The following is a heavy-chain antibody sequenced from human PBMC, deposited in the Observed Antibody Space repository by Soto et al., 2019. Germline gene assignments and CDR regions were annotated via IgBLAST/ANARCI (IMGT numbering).Heavy chain of an antibody. CDR3: ARHDGHRGSLIGY. Sequence: SETLSLTCTVSGGSISSSSYYWGWIRQPPGKGLEWIGSIYYSGSTYYNPSLKSRVTISVDTSKNQFSLKLSSVTAADTAVYYCARHDGHRGSLIGYWDQGTLVTVSS. D-gene: IGHD1-26*01. J-gene: IGHJ4*02. CDR2: IYYSGST. CDR1: GGSISSSSYY. V-gene: IGHV4-39*01.